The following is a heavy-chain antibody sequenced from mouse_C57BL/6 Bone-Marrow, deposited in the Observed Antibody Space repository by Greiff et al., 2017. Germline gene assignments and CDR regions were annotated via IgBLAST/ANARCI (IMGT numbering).Heavy chain of an antibody. D-gene: IGHD2-4*01. Sequence: VQLQQSGPELVKPGASVKISCKASGYSFTGYYMNWVKQSPEKSLEWIGEINPSTGGTTYNQKFKAKATLTVDKSSSTAYMQLKSLTSEDSAVYYCASYYDYDFDVWGTGTTVTVSS. CDR2: INPSTGGT. CDR1: GYSFTGYY. J-gene: IGHJ1*03. V-gene: IGHV1-42*01. CDR3: ASYYDYDFDV.